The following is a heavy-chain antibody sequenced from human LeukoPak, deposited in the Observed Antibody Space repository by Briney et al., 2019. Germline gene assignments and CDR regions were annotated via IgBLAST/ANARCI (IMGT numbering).Heavy chain of an antibody. CDR2: ISSSSSYI. J-gene: IGHJ4*02. V-gene: IGHV3-21*04. CDR1: GFTFSSYS. D-gene: IGHD3-9*01. Sequence: PGGSLRLSCAASGFTFSSYSMNWVRQAPGKGLEWVSSISSSSSYIYYADSVKGRFTISRDNAKNSLYLQMNSLRAEDTALYYCAKGLNYDILGSVDYWGQGTLVTVSS. CDR3: AKGLNYDILGSVDY.